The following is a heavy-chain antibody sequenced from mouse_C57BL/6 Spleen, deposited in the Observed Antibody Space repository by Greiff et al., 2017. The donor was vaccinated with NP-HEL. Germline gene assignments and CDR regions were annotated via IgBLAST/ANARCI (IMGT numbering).Heavy chain of an antibody. V-gene: IGHV1-22*01. CDR2: INPNNGGT. CDR1: GYTFTDYN. J-gene: IGHJ4*01. D-gene: IGHD1-1*01. Sequence: EVQLQESGPELVKPGASVKMSCKASGYTFTDYNMHWVKQSHGKSLEWIGYINPNNGGTSYNQKFKGKATLTVNKSSSTAYMELRSLTSEDSAVYYCARFYYYGSRGGYAMDYWGQGTSVTVSS. CDR3: ARFYYYGSRGGYAMDY.